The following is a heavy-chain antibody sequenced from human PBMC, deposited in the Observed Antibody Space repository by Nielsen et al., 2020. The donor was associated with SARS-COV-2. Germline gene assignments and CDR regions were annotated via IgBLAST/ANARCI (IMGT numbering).Heavy chain of an antibody. CDR1: GFTISSSF. CDR2: IYTDGST. Sequence: GESLKISCGASGFTISSSFMSWVRQAAGKGLDWVSVIYTDGSTSHADSVKGRFTISRDNSKNTLYLQMNSLRAEDTAVYYCAKSGYCNGGICYSTEYFQDWGQGTLVTVSS. V-gene: IGHV3-66*01. J-gene: IGHJ1*01. D-gene: IGHD2-15*01. CDR3: AKSGYCNGGICYSTEYFQD.